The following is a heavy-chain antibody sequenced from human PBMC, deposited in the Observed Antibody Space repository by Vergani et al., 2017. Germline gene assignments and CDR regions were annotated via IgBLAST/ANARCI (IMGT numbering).Heavy chain of an antibody. V-gene: IGHV2-5*01. J-gene: IGHJ3*01. D-gene: IGHD2/OR15-2a*01. CDR3: VHRLGYFAWDGAFEV. CDR2: VYWNDDE. CDR1: GFSLTTGGEG. Sequence: QITLRESGPTLVKPTQTLTLTCTFSGFSLTTGGEGVGWIRQPPGRALEWLAFVYWNDDERSSPSLKSRVTITKDTSKNEVILTVATMDPVDTATYYCVHRLGYFAWDGAFEVWGRGTMVTVSS.